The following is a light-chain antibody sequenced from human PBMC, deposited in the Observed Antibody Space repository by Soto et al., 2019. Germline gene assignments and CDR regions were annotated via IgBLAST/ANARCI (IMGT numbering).Light chain of an antibody. V-gene: IGKV1-5*03. Sequence: DIQMTQSPSTLSASVGDRVTITCRASQSISSWLAWYQQKPGKAPKLLIYKASSLESGVPSRFSGSGSGTEFTLTISGLQPDDFATYYCQPDTSYSTFGQGTKVEIK. J-gene: IGKJ1*01. CDR2: KAS. CDR3: QPDTSYST. CDR1: QSISSW.